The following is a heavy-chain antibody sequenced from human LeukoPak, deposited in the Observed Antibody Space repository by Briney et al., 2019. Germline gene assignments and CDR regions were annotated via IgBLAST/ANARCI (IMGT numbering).Heavy chain of an antibody. V-gene: IGHV3-23*01. CDR3: AKGLYYYDSSGSSDY. CDR1: GFTFSNYA. CDR2: TSVSGGST. D-gene: IGHD3-22*01. Sequence: PGGSLRLSCAASGFTFSNYAMSWVRQAPGKGLEWVSATSVSGGSTYYADSVKGRFTISRDNSKNTLYLQMNSLRAEDTAVYYCAKGLYYYDSSGSSDYWGQGTLVTVSS. J-gene: IGHJ4*02.